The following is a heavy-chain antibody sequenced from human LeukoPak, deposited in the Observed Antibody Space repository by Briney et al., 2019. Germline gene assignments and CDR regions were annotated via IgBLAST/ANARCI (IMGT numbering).Heavy chain of an antibody. CDR3: ARETNEAMGHFDY. CDR2: ISSNGGST. CDR1: GFTFSSYA. J-gene: IGHJ4*02. Sequence: PGGSLRLSCAASGFTFSSYAMHWVRQAPGKGLEYVSAISSNGGSTYYANSVKGRFTISRDNSKNTLYLQMGSLRAEDTAVYYCARETNEAMGHFDYWGQGTLVTVSS. D-gene: IGHD5-18*01. V-gene: IGHV3-64*01.